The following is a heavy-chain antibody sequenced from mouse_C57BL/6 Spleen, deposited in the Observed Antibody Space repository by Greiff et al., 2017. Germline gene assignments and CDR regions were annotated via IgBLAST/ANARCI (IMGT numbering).Heavy chain of an antibody. Sequence: DVQLVESGPGLVKPSQSLSLTCSVTGYSITSGYYWNWIRQFPGNKLEWMGYISYDGSNNYNPSLKNRISITRDTSKNQFFLKLNSVTTEDTATYYCAADGYYLDYWGQGTTLTVSS. V-gene: IGHV3-6*01. J-gene: IGHJ2*01. CDR2: ISYDGSN. CDR1: GYSITSGYY. CDR3: AADGYYLDY. D-gene: IGHD2-3*01.